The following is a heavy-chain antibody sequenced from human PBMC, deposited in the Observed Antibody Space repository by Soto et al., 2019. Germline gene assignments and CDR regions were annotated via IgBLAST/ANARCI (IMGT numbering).Heavy chain of an antibody. D-gene: IGHD3-16*01. CDR1: GGSISSYY. Sequence: SETLSLTCTVSGGSISSYYWSWIRQPPGKGLEWIGYIYYSGSTNYNPSLKSRVTISVDTSKNQFSLKLSSVTAADSAVYYCARRYGSSFDYWGQGTPVTVSS. V-gene: IGHV4-59*08. CDR3: ARRYGSSFDY. CDR2: IYYSGST. J-gene: IGHJ4*02.